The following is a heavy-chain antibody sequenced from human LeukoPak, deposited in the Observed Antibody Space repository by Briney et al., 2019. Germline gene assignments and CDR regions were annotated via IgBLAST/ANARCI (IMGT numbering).Heavy chain of an antibody. CDR2: IYYNGNT. D-gene: IGHD2-2*01. J-gene: IGHJ4*02. Sequence: SETLSLTCAVSGYSISSNNWWAWVRQPPGKGLEWIGYIYYNGNTYYNPYNPSLTSRVTMSVDTSKNQFSLKLSSVTAADTAVYYCARFGGRPSIVPAWDWGQGTLVTVSS. V-gene: IGHV4-28*01. CDR3: ARFGGRPSIVPAWD. CDR1: GYSISSNNW.